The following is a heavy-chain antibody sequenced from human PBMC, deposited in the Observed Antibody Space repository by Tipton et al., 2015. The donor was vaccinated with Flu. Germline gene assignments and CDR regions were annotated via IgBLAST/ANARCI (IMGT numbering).Heavy chain of an antibody. V-gene: IGHV4-59*01. Sequence: TLSLTCTVSGGSISGYYWSWIRQPPGKGLEWIGYIYSSGSTTYNPSLKSRVSMSADTSMNQFSLRLNSMTAADTAIYYCARVLAGHFGEGYFFDYWGQGALVTVSS. CDR2: IYSSGST. CDR1: GGSISGYY. D-gene: IGHD3-10*01. CDR3: ARVLAGHFGEGYFFDY. J-gene: IGHJ4*02.